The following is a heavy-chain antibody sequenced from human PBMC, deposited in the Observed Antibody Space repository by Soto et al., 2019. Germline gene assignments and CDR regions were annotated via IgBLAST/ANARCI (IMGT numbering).Heavy chain of an antibody. CDR3: ARRYGSAFDI. D-gene: IGHD3-10*01. J-gene: IGHJ3*02. Sequence: SETLSLTCAVYGGSFSGYYWSWIRQSPGKGLEWIGEINHSGSTNYNPSLKSRVTISVDTSKNQFSLKLSSVTAADTAVYYCARRYGSAFDIWGQGTMVTVSS. CDR1: GGSFSGYY. V-gene: IGHV4-34*01. CDR2: INHSGST.